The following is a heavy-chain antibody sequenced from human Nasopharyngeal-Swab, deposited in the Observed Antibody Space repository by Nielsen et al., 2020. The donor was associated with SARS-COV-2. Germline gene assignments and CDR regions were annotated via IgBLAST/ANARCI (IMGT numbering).Heavy chain of an antibody. J-gene: IGHJ4*02. CDR2: LYTYGITA. CDR3: TRGCGGDCHGIDY. CDR1: GFTFSSYW. Sequence: GESLKISCAASGFTFSSYWIHWVRQAPGKGLVWVSRLYTYGITANYADSVKGRFTISRDTANNPVYLQMNSLRAEDTAVYYCTRGCGGDCHGIDYWGRGTLVTVSS. V-gene: IGHV3-74*01. D-gene: IGHD2-21*02.